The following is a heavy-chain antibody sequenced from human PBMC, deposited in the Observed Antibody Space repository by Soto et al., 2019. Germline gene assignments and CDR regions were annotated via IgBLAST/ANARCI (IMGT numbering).Heavy chain of an antibody. CDR1: GGTFSIYA. CDR3: AKDWPQYYYGMDG. V-gene: IGHV3-23*01. CDR2: ISGSGGST. Sequence: GGSLRLSCAASGGTFSIYAMLLVRPTPGKGLEWVSAISGSGGSTYYADSVKGRFTISRDNSKNTLYLQMNSLRAEDTAVYYCAKDWPQYYYGMDGWGQGNLVTVSA. J-gene: IGHJ6*01.